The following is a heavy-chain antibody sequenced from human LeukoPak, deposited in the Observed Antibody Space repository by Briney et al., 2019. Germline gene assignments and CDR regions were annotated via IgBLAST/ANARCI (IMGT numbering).Heavy chain of an antibody. V-gene: IGHV3-7*03. CDR1: GFTFRSYW. CDR2: IEQDGTDK. D-gene: IGHD3-3*01. CDR3: ARDLRRFLETPSDY. Sequence: GGSLRLSCAASGFTFRSYWMSWVRQAPGKGLEWVANIEQDGTDKYYVDSVKGRFTISRDNAKNSLYLQMNSLRAEDAAVYYCARDLRRFLETPSDYWGQGTLVTVSS. J-gene: IGHJ4*02.